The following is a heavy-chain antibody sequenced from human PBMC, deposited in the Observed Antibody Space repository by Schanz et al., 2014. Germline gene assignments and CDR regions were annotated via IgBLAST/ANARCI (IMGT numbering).Heavy chain of an antibody. CDR3: ARSVGMVRRYFDS. Sequence: QVQLQQWGAGLLKPSETLSLSCAVYSGSFSGYYWSWIRQPPGKGLEWIGEINHSGSTNYNPSLKSRVTISVDTSKNQFSLRLNSVTAADTAVYYCARSVGMVRRYFDSWGQGNLVTVSS. J-gene: IGHJ4*02. D-gene: IGHD5-18*01. CDR2: INHSGST. V-gene: IGHV4-34*01. CDR1: SGSFSGYY.